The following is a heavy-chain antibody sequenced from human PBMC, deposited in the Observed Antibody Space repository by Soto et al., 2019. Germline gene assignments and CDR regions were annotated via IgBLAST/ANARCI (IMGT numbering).Heavy chain of an antibody. CDR2: ISYDGSNK. CDR1: GFTFSSYG. V-gene: IGHV3-30*18. J-gene: IGHJ4*02. Sequence: QSGGSLRLSCAASGFTFSSYGMHWVRQAPGKGLEWVAVISYDGSNKYYADSVKGRFTISRDNSKNTLYLQMNSLRAEDTAVYYCAKDHLDYWGQGTLVTSPQ. CDR3: AKDHLDY.